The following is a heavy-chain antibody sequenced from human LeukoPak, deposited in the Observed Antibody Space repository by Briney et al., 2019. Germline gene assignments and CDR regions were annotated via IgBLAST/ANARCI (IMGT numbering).Heavy chain of an antibody. J-gene: IGHJ4*02. Sequence: ASVKVSCKASGYTLTSYGISWVRQAPGQGLEWMGWISAYNGNTNYAQKLQGRVTMTTDTSTSTAYMELRSLRSDDTAVYYCAHYDSSGYYDYWGQGTLVTVSS. CDR1: GYTLTSYG. V-gene: IGHV1-18*01. CDR2: ISAYNGNT. CDR3: AHYDSSGYYDY. D-gene: IGHD3-22*01.